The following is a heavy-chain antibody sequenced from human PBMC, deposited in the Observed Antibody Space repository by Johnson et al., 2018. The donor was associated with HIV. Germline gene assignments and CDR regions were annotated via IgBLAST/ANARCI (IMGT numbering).Heavy chain of an antibody. CDR2: IGSGGTTI. D-gene: IGHD6-13*01. Sequence: ASGFTFSDYYMSWIRQAPGKGLEWLSYIGSGGTTIYSADSVKGRFTISRDNAMNSLYLQMNSLRADDTAVYYCAKVAVATAAGGVGLNIWGPGTMVTVSS. CDR3: AKVAVATAAGGVGLNI. V-gene: IGHV3-11*04. J-gene: IGHJ3*02. CDR1: GFTFSDYY.